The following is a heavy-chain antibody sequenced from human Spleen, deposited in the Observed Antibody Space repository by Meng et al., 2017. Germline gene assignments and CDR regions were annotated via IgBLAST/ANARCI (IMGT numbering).Heavy chain of an antibody. D-gene: IGHD1-26*01. CDR2: ISYDGSDK. Sequence: GESLKISCAASGFTFSTYAMHWVRQAPGKGLEWVAFISYDGSDKDFAGSVKGRFTISRDNAKDTLYLQMNNLRPEDTAVYYCARDTRTQNSGRMFYWGQGSLVTVSS. CDR3: ARDTRTQNSGRMFY. J-gene: IGHJ4*02. V-gene: IGHV3-30*01. CDR1: GFTFSTYA.